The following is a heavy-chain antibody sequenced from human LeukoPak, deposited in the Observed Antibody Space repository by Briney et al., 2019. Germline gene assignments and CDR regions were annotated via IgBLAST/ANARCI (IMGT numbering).Heavy chain of an antibody. Sequence: GGSLRLSCAASGFTFSSSAMSWVRQAPGEGLEWVSSISSSSYIYYADSVKGRFTISRDNAKNSLYLQMNSLRAEDTAVYYCARKAGNDFDYWGQGTLVTVSS. CDR2: ISSSSYI. J-gene: IGHJ4*02. D-gene: IGHD3-10*01. CDR3: ARKAGNDFDY. V-gene: IGHV3-21*01. CDR1: GFTFSSSA.